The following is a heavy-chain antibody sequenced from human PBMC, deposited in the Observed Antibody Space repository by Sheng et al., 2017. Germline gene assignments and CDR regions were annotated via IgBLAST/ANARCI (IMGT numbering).Heavy chain of an antibody. V-gene: IGHV4-39*07. CDR1: GDSISSSGYY. J-gene: IGHJ5*02. D-gene: IGHD3-22*01. CDR2: VYYSGST. Sequence: QLQLQESGPGLVKPSETLSLTCSVSGDSISSSGYYWGWIRQPPGKGLEWIGSVYYSGSTYYNPSLKSRVTISVDTSKNQFSLKLSSVTAADTAVYYCARVQYYGYYESRGYANWFDPWGQGTLVTVSS. CDR3: ARVQYYGYYESRGYANWFDP.